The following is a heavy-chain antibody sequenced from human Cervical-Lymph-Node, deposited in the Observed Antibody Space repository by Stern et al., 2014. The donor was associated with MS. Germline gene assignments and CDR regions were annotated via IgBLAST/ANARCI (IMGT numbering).Heavy chain of an antibody. D-gene: IGHD1-26*01. Sequence: QVQLGQSGTEVKEPGASVKLSCKTSGYTFTGYGIDWVRQAPGRGLEWMGWISPYNGDTKHTQRLQGRFTMTTDTPTSTAHMELRSLRSDDTAVYYCVIHDGRLSLDHWGQGTLVTVSS. CDR2: ISPYNGDT. J-gene: IGHJ4*02. V-gene: IGHV1-18*01. CDR1: GYTFTGYG. CDR3: VIHDGRLSLDH.